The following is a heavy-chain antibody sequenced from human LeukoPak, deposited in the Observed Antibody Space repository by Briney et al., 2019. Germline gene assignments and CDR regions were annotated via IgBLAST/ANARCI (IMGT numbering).Heavy chain of an antibody. V-gene: IGHV4-61*02. CDR2: IYTTRST. Sequence: SQTLSLTCTVSGGSISSGSYYWSWIRQPAGKGAEWIGRIYTTRSTNYNHSLKSRVAISVDTSKDQFSLQLSSVTAAATAVYYWARDLGNYYDSSGYFAFDIWGQGTMVTVSS. D-gene: IGHD3-22*01. J-gene: IGHJ3*02. CDR1: GGSISSGSYY. CDR3: ARDLGNYYDSSGYFAFDI.